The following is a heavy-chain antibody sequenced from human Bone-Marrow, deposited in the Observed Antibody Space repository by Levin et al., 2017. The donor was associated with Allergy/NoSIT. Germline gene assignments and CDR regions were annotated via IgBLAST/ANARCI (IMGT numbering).Heavy chain of an antibody. D-gene: IGHD3-16*01. J-gene: IGHJ4*02. CDR3: ARGRGNYYFDY. V-gene: IGHV1-3*01. CDR1: GYTFKTYA. Sequence: PEASVKVSCKASGYTFKTYAIHWVRQAPGQRLEWMGWINAGDGKSEYSQKFQRRVTITRDTSASTAYMELSSLRSEDTAVYYCARGRGNYYFDYWGQGALVTVSS. CDR2: INAGDGKS.